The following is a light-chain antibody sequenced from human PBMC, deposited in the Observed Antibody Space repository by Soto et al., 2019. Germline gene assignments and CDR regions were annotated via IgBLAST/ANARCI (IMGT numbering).Light chain of an antibody. CDR1: SSDVGTYNF. Sequence: QSVLTQPASVSGSPGQSITISCTGTSSDVGTYNFVSWYQQLPGTAPKLMVYGVTIRPSGVSNRFSGSKSGNTASLTISGLQAEDEADYYCSSYTGASTLIVFGTGTKLTVL. J-gene: IGLJ1*01. V-gene: IGLV2-14*01. CDR2: GVT. CDR3: SSYTGASTLIV.